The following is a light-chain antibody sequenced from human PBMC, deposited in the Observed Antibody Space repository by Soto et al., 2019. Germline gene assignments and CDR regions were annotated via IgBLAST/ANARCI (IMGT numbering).Light chain of an antibody. Sequence: EIVLTQSPGTLSLSPGERATLSCRASQSVSSSYLAWYQQKPGQAPRLLIYGASGRATGIPDRFSGSGSGTDFTLTISRLEPEDFGVYYCQQYGSSPWTFGQGTKVESK. CDR1: QSVSSSY. CDR2: GAS. J-gene: IGKJ1*01. V-gene: IGKV3-20*01. CDR3: QQYGSSPWT.